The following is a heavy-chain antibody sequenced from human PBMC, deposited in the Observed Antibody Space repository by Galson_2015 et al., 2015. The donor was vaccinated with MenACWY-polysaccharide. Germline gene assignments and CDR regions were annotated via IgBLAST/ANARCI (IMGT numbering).Heavy chain of an antibody. D-gene: IGHD2-21*01. CDR1: GFTFRDYY. J-gene: IGHJ6*02. V-gene: IGHV3-11*01. CDR2: ISNSGGTI. CDR3: ARSYCDRTTCYGMDV. Sequence: SLRLSCAASGFTFRDYYMSWMRQAPGKGLEWVSYISNSGGTIYYADSVKGRFTISRDNAKNSLYLQLTSLRAEDTALYYCARSYCDRTTCYGMDVWG.